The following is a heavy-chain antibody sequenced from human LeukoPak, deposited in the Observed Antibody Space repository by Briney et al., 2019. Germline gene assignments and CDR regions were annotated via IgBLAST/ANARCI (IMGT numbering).Heavy chain of an antibody. Sequence: GGSLRLSCAPSGFTFSSYALSWIRQAPGKGLEWVSAISGSGGSTYYADSVKGRFTISRDNSKNTLCLQMNSLRAEDTAVYYCAKDRGSSSLPNYFDYWGQGTLVTVSS. V-gene: IGHV3-23*01. CDR2: ISGSGGST. CDR1: GFTFSSYA. CDR3: AKDRGSSSLPNYFDY. D-gene: IGHD6-13*01. J-gene: IGHJ4*02.